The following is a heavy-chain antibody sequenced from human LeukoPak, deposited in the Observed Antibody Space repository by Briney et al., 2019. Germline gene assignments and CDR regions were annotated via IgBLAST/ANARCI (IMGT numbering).Heavy chain of an antibody. V-gene: IGHV3-11*01. Sequence: GGSLRLSCAASGFTFSDYYMSWIRQAPGKGLEWVSYISSSGSTIYYADSVKGRFTISRDNAKNSLYLQMNSLRAEDTAVYYCARDWYYDSSGYYYFDAFDIWGQGTMVTVSS. CDR3: ARDWYYDSSGYYYFDAFDI. D-gene: IGHD3-22*01. J-gene: IGHJ3*02. CDR1: GFTFSDYY. CDR2: ISSSGSTI.